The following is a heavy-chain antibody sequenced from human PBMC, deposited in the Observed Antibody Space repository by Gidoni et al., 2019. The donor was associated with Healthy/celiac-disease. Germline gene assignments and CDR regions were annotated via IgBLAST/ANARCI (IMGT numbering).Heavy chain of an antibody. CDR1: GFTFSRYA. D-gene: IGHD2-15*01. Sequence: EVQLLESGGGLVQPGGSLRLSCAASGFTFSRYAMSWVRQAPGKGLEWVSAISGSGGSTYYADSVKGRFTISRDNSKNTLYLQMNSLRAEDTAVYYCAKRYCSGGSCLYYFDYWGQGTLVTVSS. CDR3: AKRYCSGGSCLYYFDY. CDR2: ISGSGGST. J-gene: IGHJ4*02. V-gene: IGHV3-23*01.